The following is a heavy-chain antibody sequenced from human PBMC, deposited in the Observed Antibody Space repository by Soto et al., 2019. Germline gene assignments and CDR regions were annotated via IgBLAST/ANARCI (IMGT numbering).Heavy chain of an antibody. V-gene: IGHV3-33*01. Sequence: GGSLRLSCAASGFTFSSYGMHWVRQAPGKGLEWVAVIWYDGSNKYYADSVKGRFTISRDNSKNTLYLQMNSLRAEDTAVYYCARDLLRFLEWLLPSPHNYYGMDVWGQGTTVTVS. D-gene: IGHD3-3*01. CDR1: GFTFSSYG. CDR3: ARDLLRFLEWLLPSPHNYYGMDV. J-gene: IGHJ6*02. CDR2: IWYDGSNK.